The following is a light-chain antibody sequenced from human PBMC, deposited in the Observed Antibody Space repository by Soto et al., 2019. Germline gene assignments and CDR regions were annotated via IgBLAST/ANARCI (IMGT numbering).Light chain of an antibody. J-gene: IGLJ3*02. Sequence: QSALTQPPSASGSPGQSVTISCTGTSSDVGAYNYFSWYQQHAGKAPKLVIYEVTKRPSGVPDRFSGSKSANTASLTVSGLQDEDESDYYCGSFASGNTGVFGVGTKLTVL. CDR1: SSDVGAYNY. V-gene: IGLV2-8*01. CDR2: EVT. CDR3: GSFASGNTGV.